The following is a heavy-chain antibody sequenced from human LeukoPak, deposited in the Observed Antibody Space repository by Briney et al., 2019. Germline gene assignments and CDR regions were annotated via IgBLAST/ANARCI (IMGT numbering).Heavy chain of an antibody. Sequence: SETLSLTCAVYGGSFSGYYWSWIRQPPGKGPEWIGEINHSGSTNYNPSLKSRVTISVDTSKNQFSLKLSSVTAADTAVYYCARGVYSSSPRYFDYWGQGTLVTVSS. CDR2: INHSGST. D-gene: IGHD6-6*01. J-gene: IGHJ4*02. V-gene: IGHV4-34*01. CDR3: ARGVYSSSPRYFDY. CDR1: GGSFSGYY.